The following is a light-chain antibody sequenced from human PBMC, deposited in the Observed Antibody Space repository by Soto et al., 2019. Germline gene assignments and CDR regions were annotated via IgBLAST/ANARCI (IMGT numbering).Light chain of an antibody. CDR2: EAS. CDR3: NSHTSGDFRV. Sequence: QSALTQPASVSGSPGQSITISCTGTSSDVGRYNHVSWYQHHPGKAPKLIISEASNRPSGVSNRFSVSKSGYTASLTISGLQAEDEADYYCNSHTSGDFRVFGTGTKLTVL. V-gene: IGLV2-14*01. J-gene: IGLJ1*01. CDR1: SSDVGRYNH.